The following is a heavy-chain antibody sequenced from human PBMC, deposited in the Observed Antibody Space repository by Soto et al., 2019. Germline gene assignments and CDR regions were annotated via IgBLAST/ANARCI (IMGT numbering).Heavy chain of an antibody. CDR1: GYSFTSYW. D-gene: IGHD3-9*01. CDR3: ARHKGYYDIFHVAFDI. Sequence: GESLKIACKGSGYSFTSYWIGWVRQMPGKGLEWMGIIYPGDSDTRYSPSFQGQVTISADKSISTAYLQWSSLKASDTAMYYCARHKGYYDIFHVAFDIWGQGTMVTVSS. CDR2: IYPGDSDT. J-gene: IGHJ3*02. V-gene: IGHV5-51*01.